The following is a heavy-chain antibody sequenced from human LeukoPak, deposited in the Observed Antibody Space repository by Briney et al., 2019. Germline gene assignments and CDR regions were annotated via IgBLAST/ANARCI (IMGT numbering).Heavy chain of an antibody. CDR2: IGTAGDT. J-gene: IGHJ4*02. V-gene: IGHV3-13*01. Sequence: GGSLRLSCAASGFTFNSYDIHWVRQATGKGLEWVSAIGTAGDTYYPGSVKGRLTISRENAKNSLYLQMNSLRAGDTAVYYCARGRHLTGEFDYWGQGTLVTVSS. D-gene: IGHD7-27*01. CDR3: ARGRHLTGEFDY. CDR1: GFTFNSYD.